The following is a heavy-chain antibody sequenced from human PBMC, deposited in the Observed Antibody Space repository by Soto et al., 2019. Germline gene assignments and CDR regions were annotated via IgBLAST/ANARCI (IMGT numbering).Heavy chain of an antibody. CDR1: GYSFTDYY. CDR2: INPKSGGT. V-gene: IGHV1-2*02. CDR3: ARVISPAGDY. J-gene: IGHJ4*02. Sequence: QVQLVQSEVEVKKPGASVKVSCTASGYSFTDYYLHWVRQAPGQGLEWLGWINPKSGGTNYAQRFEDRVNLTRDTSLGTAYLELTSLRSDDTAVYYCARVISPAGDYWGQGTLVTVSS.